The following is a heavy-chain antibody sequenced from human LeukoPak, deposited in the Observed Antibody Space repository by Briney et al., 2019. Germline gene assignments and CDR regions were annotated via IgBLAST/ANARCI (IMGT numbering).Heavy chain of an antibody. Sequence: GASVKVSCKASGCTFTGYYMHWVRQAPGQGLEWMGWINPNSGGTNYAQKFQGRVTMTRDTSISTAYMELSRLRSDDTAVYYCAREVGDCSGGSCYSAYNWFDPWGQGTLVTVSS. V-gene: IGHV1-2*02. J-gene: IGHJ5*02. CDR3: AREVGDCSGGSCYSAYNWFDP. CDR1: GCTFTGYY. CDR2: INPNSGGT. D-gene: IGHD2-15*01.